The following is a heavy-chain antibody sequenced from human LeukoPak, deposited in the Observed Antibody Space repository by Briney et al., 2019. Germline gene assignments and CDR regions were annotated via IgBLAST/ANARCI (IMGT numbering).Heavy chain of an antibody. D-gene: IGHD4-17*01. V-gene: IGHV3-23*01. CDR2: ISGSGGST. Sequence: GGSLRLSCAASGFTFSSYWMHWVRQAPGKGLEWVSAISGSGGSTYYADSVKGRFTISGDNSKNTLYLQMNSLRAEDTAVYYCAKVRRYGDYVSAQDYWGQGTLVTVSS. CDR3: AKVRRYGDYVSAQDY. J-gene: IGHJ4*02. CDR1: GFTFSSYW.